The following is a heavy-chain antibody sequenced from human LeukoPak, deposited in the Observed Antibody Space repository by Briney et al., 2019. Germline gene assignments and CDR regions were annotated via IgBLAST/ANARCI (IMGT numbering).Heavy chain of an antibody. CDR1: GFTFRYYS. J-gene: IGHJ4*02. D-gene: IGHD3-16*01. CDR3: ARVGGEYVVSDY. V-gene: IGHV3-21*01. CDR2: ISTKSDYI. Sequence: GGSLRLSCAGSGFTFRYYSMTWVRQAPGKGLEWVSSISTKSDYIHYADSVKGRFTISRDNANNSVYLQMNSLTAEDTAVYYCARVGGEYVVSDYWGQGTLVAVSS.